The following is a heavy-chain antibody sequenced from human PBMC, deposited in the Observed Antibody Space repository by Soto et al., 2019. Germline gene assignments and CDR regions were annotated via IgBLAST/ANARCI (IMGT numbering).Heavy chain of an antibody. J-gene: IGHJ4*02. CDR2: ISGSGGST. V-gene: IGHV3-23*01. CDR1: GFTFSSYA. Sequence: EVQLLDSGGGLVQPGGSLRLSCAASGFTFSSYAMNWVRQAPGRGLEWVSVISGSGGSTYYADSVKGRFTISRDNSKNTLYLQMNSLRAEDTAVYYCARRGPGTYFDYWGQGTLVTVSS. CDR3: ARRGPGTYFDY. D-gene: IGHD6-13*01.